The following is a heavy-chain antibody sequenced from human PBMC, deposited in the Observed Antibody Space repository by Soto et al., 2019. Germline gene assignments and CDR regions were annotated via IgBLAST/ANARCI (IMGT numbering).Heavy chain of an antibody. V-gene: IGHV1-8*01. Sequence: QEQLVQSGAEVKRPGASVKISCRASGYNFISSNINWVRQAAGQRPEWLGWMNPANGNAAFARHFQGRVTMSSDTSTDTAYMELGGLSSGDTAIYYCARAVGIAVTGLDLWGPGTLVTVS. CDR3: ARAVGIAVTGLDL. D-gene: IGHD6-19*01. CDR1: GYNFISSN. J-gene: IGHJ5*02. CDR2: MNPANGNA.